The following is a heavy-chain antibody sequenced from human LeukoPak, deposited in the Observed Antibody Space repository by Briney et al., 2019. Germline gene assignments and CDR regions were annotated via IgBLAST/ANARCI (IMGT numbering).Heavy chain of an antibody. CDR1: GGSISSYY. Sequence: SETLSLTCTVSGGSISSYYWSWIRQPPGKGLEWIGYIYYSGSTNYNPSLKSRVTISVDTSKNQFSLKLSSVTAADTAVYYCARAGSQGGADYWGQGTLVTVSS. CDR2: IYYSGST. J-gene: IGHJ4*02. CDR3: ARAGSQGGADY. V-gene: IGHV4-59*12. D-gene: IGHD3-16*01.